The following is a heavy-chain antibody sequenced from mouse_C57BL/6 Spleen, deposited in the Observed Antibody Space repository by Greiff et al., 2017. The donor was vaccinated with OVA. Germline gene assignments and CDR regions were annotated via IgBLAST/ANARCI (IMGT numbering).Heavy chain of an antibody. Sequence: EVKLVESGGGLVQPGGSLSLSCAASGFTFTDYYMSWVRQPPGKALEWLGFIRNKANGYTTEYSASVKGRFTISRDNSQSILYLQMNALRAEDSATYDCARSSMVRGFAYWGQGTLVTVSA. J-gene: IGHJ3*01. CDR2: IRNKANGYTT. CDR3: ARSSMVRGFAY. V-gene: IGHV7-3*01. CDR1: GFTFTDYY. D-gene: IGHD2-2*01.